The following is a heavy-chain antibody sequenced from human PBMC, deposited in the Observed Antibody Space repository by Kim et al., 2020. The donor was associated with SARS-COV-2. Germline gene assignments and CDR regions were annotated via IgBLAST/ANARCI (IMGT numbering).Heavy chain of an antibody. V-gene: IGHV3-48*02. D-gene: IGHD1-26*01. Sequence: SVKGRFSISNDNAKNSLYLQMNSLRDEDTGVYYCARDRSGSYAFSYYGMDVWGQGTTVTVSS. CDR3: ARDRSGSYAFSYYGMDV. J-gene: IGHJ6*02.